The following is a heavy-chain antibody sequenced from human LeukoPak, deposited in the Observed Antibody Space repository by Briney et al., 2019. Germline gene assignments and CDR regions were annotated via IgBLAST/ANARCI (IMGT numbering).Heavy chain of an antibody. J-gene: IGHJ4*02. CDR2: IYYSGST. CDR3: ARGAAMVGY. V-gene: IGHV4-59*01. D-gene: IGHD5-18*01. Sequence: PSETLSLTCTVSGGSISSYYWSWIRQPPGKGLEWIGYIYYSGSTNYNPSLKSRVTISVDTSKNQFSLKLSSVTAADTAMYYCARGAAMVGYWGQGTLVTVSS. CDR1: GGSISSYY.